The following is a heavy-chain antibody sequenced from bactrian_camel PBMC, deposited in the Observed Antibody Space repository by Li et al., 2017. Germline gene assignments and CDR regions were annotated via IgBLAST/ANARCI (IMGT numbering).Heavy chain of an antibody. V-gene: IGHV3-2*01. D-gene: IGHD2*01. J-gene: IGHJ6*01. CDR2: IYSRGDKT. CDR1: GFTFSTYY. Sequence: HVQLVESGGGLVQPGGSLKLSCALPGFTFSTYYINWVRQAPGKGPEWLSNIYSRGDKTTYVDSVKGRFTFSRDKEPNIMHLQMNTLKPEDTDMYHCAIYSPPGGCRWLLTFGSRAHDFGFWGQGTQVTVS. CDR3: AIYSPPGGCRWLLTFGSRAHDFGF.